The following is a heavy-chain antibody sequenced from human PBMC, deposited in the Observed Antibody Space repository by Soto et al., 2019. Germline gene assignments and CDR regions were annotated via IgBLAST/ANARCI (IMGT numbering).Heavy chain of an antibody. Sequence: QVQLVQSGAEVKKPGASVKVSCTASGYTITSYGISWVRHAPGQGLEGMGWISAYNGNANYVQKLQGRVTMTTDTSTSTAYMELRGLRSDDTAVYYRARADRATDPPLYWVQGTLVTVSS. CDR3: ARADRATDPPLY. CDR2: ISAYNGNA. D-gene: IGHD5-12*01. V-gene: IGHV1-18*01. CDR1: GYTITSYG. J-gene: IGHJ4*02.